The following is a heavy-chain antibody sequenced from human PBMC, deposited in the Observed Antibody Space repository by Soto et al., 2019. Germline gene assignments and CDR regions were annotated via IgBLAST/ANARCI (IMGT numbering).Heavy chain of an antibody. CDR2: IYYSGST. V-gene: IGHV4-59*01. CDR3: ARGLTGDDY. Sequence: SETLSLTCTVSGGSISSYYWSWIRQPPGKGLEWIGYIYYSGSTNYNPSLKSRVTISVDTSKNQFSLKLSSVTAADTAVYYCARGLTGDDYCCQGALVTVSS. D-gene: IGHD7-27*01. CDR1: GGSISSYY. J-gene: IGHJ4*02.